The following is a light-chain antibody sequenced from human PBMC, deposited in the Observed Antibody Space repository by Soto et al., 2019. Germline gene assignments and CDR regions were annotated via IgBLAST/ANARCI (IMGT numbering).Light chain of an antibody. V-gene: IGKV3D-15*01. CDR3: QQRSNWPIT. Sequence: EIVMTQSPATLSVSPGERATLSCRASQSVSSNLAWYQQKPGQAPRLLIYGASTRATGIPARFSGSGSGTDFTLTISRLEPEDVAVYYCQQRSNWPITFGQGTRLEIK. CDR1: QSVSSN. J-gene: IGKJ5*01. CDR2: GAS.